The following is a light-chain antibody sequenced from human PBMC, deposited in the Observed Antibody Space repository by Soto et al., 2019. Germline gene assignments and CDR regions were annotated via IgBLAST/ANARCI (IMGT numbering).Light chain of an antibody. CDR3: SSYTSSTTYV. CDR2: DVS. V-gene: IGLV2-14*01. J-gene: IGLJ1*01. CDR1: SSDVGGYKY. Sequence: QSALTQPASVSGSPGQSITISCTGTSSDVGGYKYVSWYQHHPGKGPKLMLYDVSNRPSGVSNRFSDSKSGNTASLTISGLQAEDEADYYCSSYTSSTTYVFGTGTKVTVL.